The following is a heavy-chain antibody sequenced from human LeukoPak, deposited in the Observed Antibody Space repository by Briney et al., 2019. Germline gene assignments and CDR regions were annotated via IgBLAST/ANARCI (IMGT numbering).Heavy chain of an antibody. CDR2: IYHSGST. V-gene: IGHV4-30-2*01. Sequence: SETLSLTCTVSGGSISSGDYYWSWIRQPPGKGLEWIGYIYHSGSTYYNPSLKSRVTISVDRSKNQFSLKLSSVTAADTAVYYCARGNGDYAYDYWGQGTLVTVSS. CDR3: ARGNGDYAYDY. CDR1: GGSISSGDYY. D-gene: IGHD4-17*01. J-gene: IGHJ4*02.